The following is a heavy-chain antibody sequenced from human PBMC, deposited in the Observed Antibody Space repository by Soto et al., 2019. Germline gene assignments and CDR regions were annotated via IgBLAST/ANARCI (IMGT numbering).Heavy chain of an antibody. CDR1: GYTFTSYD. V-gene: IGHV1-8*01. J-gene: IGHJ5*02. Sequence: ASVKVSCKASGYTFTSYDINWVRQATGQGLEWMGWMNPNSGNTGYAQKFQGRVTMTRNTSISTAYMELSILRSEDTAVYSCARGPVVVPAGWFDPWGQGTLVTVSS. CDR3: ARGPVVVPAGWFDP. CDR2: MNPNSGNT. D-gene: IGHD2-2*01.